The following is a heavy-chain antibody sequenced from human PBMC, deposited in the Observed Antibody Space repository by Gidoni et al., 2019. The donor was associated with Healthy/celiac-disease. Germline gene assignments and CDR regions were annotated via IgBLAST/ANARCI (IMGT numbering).Heavy chain of an antibody. V-gene: IGHV3-23*01. CDR1: GFTFSSYA. CDR2: ISGSGGST. J-gene: IGHJ1*01. Sequence: EVQLLESGGGLVQPGGSLRLSCAASGFTFSSYAMRWVRQAPGKGLEWVSAISGSGGSTYYADSVKGRFTISRDNSKNTLYLQMNSLRAEDTAVYYCAKEPLTVTTYLPEYFQHWGQGTLVTVSS. CDR3: AKEPLTVTTYLPEYFQH. D-gene: IGHD4-17*01.